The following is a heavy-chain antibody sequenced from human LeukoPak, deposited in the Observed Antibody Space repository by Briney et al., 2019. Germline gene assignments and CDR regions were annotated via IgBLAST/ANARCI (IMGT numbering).Heavy chain of an antibody. Sequence: GGSLRLSCAASGFTFSSYSMNWVRRAPGKGLEWVSSISSSSSYIYYADSVKGRFTISRDNAKNSLYLQMNSLRAEDTAVYYCARGPLGYSYGYDAFDIWGQGTMVTVSS. D-gene: IGHD5-18*01. CDR3: ARGPLGYSYGYDAFDI. J-gene: IGHJ3*02. V-gene: IGHV3-21*01. CDR2: ISSSSSYI. CDR1: GFTFSSYS.